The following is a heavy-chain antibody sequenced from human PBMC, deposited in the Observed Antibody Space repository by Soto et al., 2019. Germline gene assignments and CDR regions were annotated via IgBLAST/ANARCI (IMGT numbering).Heavy chain of an antibody. CDR3: ARGQRFSDWFDP. D-gene: IGHD3-3*01. Sequence: SETLSLTCSVSGGTISGYYWTWIRQPAGKGLEWIGRIYSSGNTKYNPSLQSRVTMSLDTPNNQFSLRLTSVTAADTAVYYCARGQRFSDWFDPWGQGTLVTVSS. V-gene: IGHV4-4*07. CDR2: IYSSGNT. CDR1: GGTISGYY. J-gene: IGHJ5*02.